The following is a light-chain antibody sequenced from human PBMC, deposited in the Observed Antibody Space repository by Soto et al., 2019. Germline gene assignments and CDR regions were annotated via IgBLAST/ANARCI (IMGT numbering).Light chain of an antibody. CDR1: SSDVGGYNY. Sequence: QSVLTQPRSVSGSPGQSVTISCTGTSSDVGGYNYVSWYQQHPGKVPKLMIYDVSKRPSGVPDRFSGSKSGNTASLTISGLQAEDEADYYCSSFTGTTTLDVFGTGTKLTVL. CDR2: DVS. V-gene: IGLV2-11*01. J-gene: IGLJ1*01. CDR3: SSFTGTTTLDV.